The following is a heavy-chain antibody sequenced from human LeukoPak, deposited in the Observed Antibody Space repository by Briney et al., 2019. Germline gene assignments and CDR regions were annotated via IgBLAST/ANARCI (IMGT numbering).Heavy chain of an antibody. V-gene: IGHV3-30*18. D-gene: IGHD2-21*02. CDR2: ISYNGGFR. Sequence: HTGGSLRLSCAASGFTFSSYDIHWVRQAPGRGLEWLAIISYNGGFRYYAGSVKGRFTVSRDNSKNTLYLHMNTVRADDTAVYYCAKAAQIMVVTAIPDSWGQEALVTVSS. CDR3: AKAAQIMVVTAIPDS. J-gene: IGHJ5*01. CDR1: GFTFSSYD.